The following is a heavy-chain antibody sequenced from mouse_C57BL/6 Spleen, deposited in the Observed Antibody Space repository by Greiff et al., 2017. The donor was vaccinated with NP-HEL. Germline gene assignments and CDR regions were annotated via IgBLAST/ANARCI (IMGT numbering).Heavy chain of an antibody. V-gene: IGHV1-69*01. J-gene: IGHJ2*01. D-gene: IGHD1-1*01. Sequence: QVQLQQPGAELVMPGASVKLSCKASGYTFTSYWMHWVKQRPGQGLEWIGEIDPSDSYTNYNQKFKGKSTLTGDKSSSTAYMQLSSLTSEDSAVYYCAKGSYYGSSYFDYWGQGTTLTVSS. CDR1: GYTFTSYW. CDR2: IDPSDSYT. CDR3: AKGSYYGSSYFDY.